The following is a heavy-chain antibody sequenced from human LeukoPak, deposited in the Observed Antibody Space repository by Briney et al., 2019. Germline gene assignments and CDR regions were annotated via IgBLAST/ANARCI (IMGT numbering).Heavy chain of an antibody. V-gene: IGHV1-2*02. Sequence: ASVKVSCKASGYTFTGYYIHWVRQAPGQGLEWMGWINPNSDVTNYAQKFQGRVTMTRDTSISTAYMELGRLRSDDTAVYYCARVASSPNWFDPWGQGTLVTVSS. CDR2: INPNSDVT. J-gene: IGHJ5*02. CDR1: GYTFTGYY. CDR3: ARVASSPNWFDP. D-gene: IGHD6-13*01.